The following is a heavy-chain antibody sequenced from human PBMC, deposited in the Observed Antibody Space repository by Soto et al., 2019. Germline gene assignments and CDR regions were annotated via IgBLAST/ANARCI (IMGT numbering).Heavy chain of an antibody. CDR3: AADTVTGYYGMGV. CDR2: IVVGSGNT. V-gene: IGHV1-58*01. Sequence: GASVNVSCKASGFTFTSSSVQWVRQARGQRLEWIGWIVVGSGNTNYAQKFQERVTITRDMSTSTAYMELSSLRSEDTAVYYCAADTVTGYYGMGVWGQGTTVTVSS. J-gene: IGHJ6*02. CDR1: GFTFTSSS. D-gene: IGHD4-17*01.